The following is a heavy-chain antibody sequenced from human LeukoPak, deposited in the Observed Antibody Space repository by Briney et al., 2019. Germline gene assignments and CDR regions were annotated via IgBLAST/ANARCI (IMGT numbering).Heavy chain of an antibody. V-gene: IGHV3-15*01. CDR2: IKKKTEGGTT. Sequence: GGSLRLSCAASGFTFRDAWMSWVRQAPGKGLEWVGRIKKKTEGGTTDYAAPVKGRFTISRDDSKNTLYLQMNSLKTEDTAVYYCTTAVGGTEDFDYWGQGTLVTVSS. CDR3: TTAVGGTEDFDY. CDR1: GFTFRDAW. J-gene: IGHJ4*02. D-gene: IGHD1-26*01.